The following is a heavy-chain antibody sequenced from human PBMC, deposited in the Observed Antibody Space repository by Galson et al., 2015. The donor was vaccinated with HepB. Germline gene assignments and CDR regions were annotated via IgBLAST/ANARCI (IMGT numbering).Heavy chain of an antibody. CDR3: AKGNYYDSSGSTGYYFDY. Sequence: SLRLSCAASGFTFGRYDMSWVRQVPGKGLEWVSVISGSSDITYYADSVEGRFTISRDNFKNTLYLQMNSLRAEDTAVYYCAKGNYYDSSGSTGYYFDYWGQGTLVTVSS. V-gene: IGHV3-23*01. CDR2: ISGSSDIT. D-gene: IGHD3-22*01. CDR1: GFTFGRYD. J-gene: IGHJ4*02.